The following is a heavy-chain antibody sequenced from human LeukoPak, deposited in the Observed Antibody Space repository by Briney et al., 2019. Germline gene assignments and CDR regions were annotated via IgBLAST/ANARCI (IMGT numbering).Heavy chain of an antibody. CDR2: INHSGST. V-gene: IGHV4-34*01. J-gene: IGHJ6*02. CDR1: GGSLSGYY. CDR3: ARDYGDYNPDYYYGMDV. D-gene: IGHD4-17*01. Sequence: PSETLSLTCAVYGGSLSGYYWSWIRQPPGKGLEWIGEINHSGSTNYNPSLKSRVTISVDTSKNQFSLKLSSVTAADTAVYYCARDYGDYNPDYYYGMDVWGQGTTVTVSS.